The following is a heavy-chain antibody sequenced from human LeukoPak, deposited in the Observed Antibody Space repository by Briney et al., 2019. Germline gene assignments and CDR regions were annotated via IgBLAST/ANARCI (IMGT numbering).Heavy chain of an antibody. CDR2: ISGSGGST. D-gene: IGHD3-3*01. CDR1: GFTFSSYA. J-gene: IGHJ6*03. Sequence: PGGSLRLSCAASGFTFSSYAMSWVRQAPGKGLEWVSGISGSGGSTYYADSVKGRFTISRDNSKNTLYLQMNSLRAKDTAVYYCAKQSYYDFWRLSVYYMDVWGKGTTVTVSS. CDR3: AKQSYYDFWRLSVYYMDV. V-gene: IGHV3-23*01.